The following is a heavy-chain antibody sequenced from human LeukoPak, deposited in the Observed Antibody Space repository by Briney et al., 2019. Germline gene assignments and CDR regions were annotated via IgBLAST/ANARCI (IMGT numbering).Heavy chain of an antibody. J-gene: IGHJ1*01. CDR1: GFTFGNYW. V-gene: IGHV3-7*01. Sequence: PGGSLRLSCAASGFTFGNYWMSWVRQAPGKGLEWLANINRDGSGRYYVDSVKGRFTISRDNAKNSLYLQMNSLRAEDTAVYYCATYSSLNRREFQYWGRGTLVTVSS. CDR3: ATYSSLNRREFQY. CDR2: INRDGSGR. D-gene: IGHD3-22*01.